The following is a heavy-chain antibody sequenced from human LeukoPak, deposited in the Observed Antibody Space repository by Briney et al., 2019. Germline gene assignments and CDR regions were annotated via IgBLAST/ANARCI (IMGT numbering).Heavy chain of an antibody. Sequence: PSETLSLTCTVSGGSINSYYWSWIRQPPGKGLEWIGYIYYSGSTNYNPSLKSRVTISVDTSKNQVSLKLSSVTAADTAVYYCARVTGYCSSTSCYGAFDIWGQGTMVTVSS. CDR1: GGSINSYY. D-gene: IGHD2-2*01. J-gene: IGHJ3*02. V-gene: IGHV4-59*01. CDR3: ARVTGYCSSTSCYGAFDI. CDR2: IYYSGST.